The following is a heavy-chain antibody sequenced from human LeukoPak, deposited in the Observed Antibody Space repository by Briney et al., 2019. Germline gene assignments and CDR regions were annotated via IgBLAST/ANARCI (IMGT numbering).Heavy chain of an antibody. CDR3: ARLIFGAVIDFYYYMDV. J-gene: IGHJ6*03. CDR2: INHSGNT. V-gene: IGHV4-39*01. Sequence: PSETLSLTCTVSGGSISSSSYYWGWIRQPPGKGLEWIGEINHSGNTNYNPSLKSRVTISVGTSKNQFSLKLNSVTAADTAVYYCARLIFGAVIDFYYYMDVWGKGTTVTVSS. D-gene: IGHD3-3*02. CDR1: GGSISSSSYY.